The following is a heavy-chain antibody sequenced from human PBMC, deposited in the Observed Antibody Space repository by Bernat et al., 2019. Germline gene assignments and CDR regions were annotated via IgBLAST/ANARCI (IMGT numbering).Heavy chain of an antibody. CDR3: VREWGSFYGSGTYSYYFDY. Sequence: EVQVVESGGGLVQPGGSLRLSCAASGFTLSNYWMHWVRQAPGKGLVWVSRIDTDGSRTNYADSVKGRFTISRDNSKNTLYLQMNSLSAEDTAVYYCVREWGSFYGSGTYSYYFDYWGQGTLVTVSS. D-gene: IGHD3-10*01. J-gene: IGHJ4*02. CDR1: GFTLSNYW. V-gene: IGHV3-74*01. CDR2: IDTDGSRT.